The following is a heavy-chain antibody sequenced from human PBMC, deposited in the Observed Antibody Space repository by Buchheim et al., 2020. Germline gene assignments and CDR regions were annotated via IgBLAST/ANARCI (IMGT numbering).Heavy chain of an antibody. CDR1: GFTFSSYA. CDR2: ISYDGSNK. Sequence: QVQLVESGGGVVQPGRSLRLSCAASGFTFSSYAMHWVRQAPGKGLEWVAVISYDGSNKYYADSVKGRFTISRDNSKNTLSLQMNSLRAEDTAVYYCARDITMVRGVIPEPWGQGTL. D-gene: IGHD3-10*01. V-gene: IGHV3-30*04. CDR3: ARDITMVRGVIPEP. J-gene: IGHJ5*02.